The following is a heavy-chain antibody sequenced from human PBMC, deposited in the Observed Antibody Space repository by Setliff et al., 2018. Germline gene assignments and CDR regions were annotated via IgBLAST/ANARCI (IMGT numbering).Heavy chain of an antibody. CDR1: GFTFTDAW. J-gene: IGHJ4*02. V-gene: IGHV3-15*07. CDR2: VKSNVDGGTA. Sequence: GGSLRLSCAASGFTFTDAWMNWVRQAPGKGLEWVGRVKSNVDGGTAHYAAPVEGRFTISRDDSKTALYLQMDNMKTEDTAVYYCTTVGLRGPFGWGQGTLVTVSS. CDR3: TTVGLRGPFG. D-gene: IGHD3-10*01.